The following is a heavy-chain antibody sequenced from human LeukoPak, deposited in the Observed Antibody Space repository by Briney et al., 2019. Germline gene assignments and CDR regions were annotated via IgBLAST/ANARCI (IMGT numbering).Heavy chain of an antibody. D-gene: IGHD2-2*01. V-gene: IGHV1-46*01. Sequence: ASVKVSCKASRYTFTSYYMHWVRQAPGQGLEWMGIINPSGGSTSYAQKFQGRVTMTRDTSTSTVYMELSSLRSEDTAVYYCARVDGSSTSWTPMDYWGQGTLVTVSS. CDR3: ARVDGSSTSWTPMDY. CDR2: INPSGGST. J-gene: IGHJ4*02. CDR1: RYTFTSYY.